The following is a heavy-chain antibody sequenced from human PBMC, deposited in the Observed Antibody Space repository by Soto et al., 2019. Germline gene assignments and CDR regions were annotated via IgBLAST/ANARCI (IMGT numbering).Heavy chain of an antibody. J-gene: IGHJ5*02. CDR3: AKDSHYYDSSGSINWFDP. D-gene: IGHD3-22*01. CDR1: GFTFSSYG. V-gene: IGHV3-30*18. Sequence: GGSLRLSCAASGFTFSSYGMHWVRRAPGKGLEWVAVISYDGSNKYYADSVKGRFTISRDNSKNTLYLQMNSLRAEDTAVYYCAKDSHYYDSSGSINWFDPWGQGTLVTVSS. CDR2: ISYDGSNK.